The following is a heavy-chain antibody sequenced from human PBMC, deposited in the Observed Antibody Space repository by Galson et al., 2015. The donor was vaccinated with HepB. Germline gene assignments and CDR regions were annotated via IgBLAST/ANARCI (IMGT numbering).Heavy chain of an antibody. CDR2: ISYDGSDK. CDR3: ARGPDYGDYAPYDY. D-gene: IGHD4-17*01. Sequence: SLRLSCAASEFTLRSYAMHWVRRAPGKGLEWVAVISYDGSDKYYADSVKGRFTISRDNSKSTLYLEMNSLRPEDTAVYYCARGPDYGDYAPYDYWGQGTLVTVSS. CDR1: EFTLRSYA. J-gene: IGHJ4*02. V-gene: IGHV3-30*04.